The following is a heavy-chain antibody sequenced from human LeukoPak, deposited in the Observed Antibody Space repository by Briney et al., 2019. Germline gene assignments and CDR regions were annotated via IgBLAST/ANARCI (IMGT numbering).Heavy chain of an antibody. Sequence: PGGSLRLSCAASGLTFSNSWMHWVRQAPGKGLVWVSRINNDGSSTTYAGSVKGRFTISRDNSKNTLYLQMNSLRAEDTAVYYCAKGLSIGAYLFDYWGQGTLVTVSS. CDR2: INNDGSST. V-gene: IGHV3-74*01. CDR1: GLTFSNSW. CDR3: AKGLSIGAYLFDY. D-gene: IGHD2-21*01. J-gene: IGHJ4*02.